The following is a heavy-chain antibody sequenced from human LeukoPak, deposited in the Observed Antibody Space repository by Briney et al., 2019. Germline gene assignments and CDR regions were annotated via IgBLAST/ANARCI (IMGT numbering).Heavy chain of an antibody. CDR1: GFTFSSYS. CDR3: ARDIGSSWYSDYYYYMDV. V-gene: IGHV3-21*01. CDR2: ISSSSSYI. D-gene: IGHD6-13*01. J-gene: IGHJ6*03. Sequence: GGSLRLSCAASGFTFSSYSMNWVRQAPGKGLEWVSSISSSSSYIYYADSVKGRFTISRDNAKNSLYLQMNSLRAEDTAVYYCARDIGSSWYSDYYYYMDVWGKGTTVAVSS.